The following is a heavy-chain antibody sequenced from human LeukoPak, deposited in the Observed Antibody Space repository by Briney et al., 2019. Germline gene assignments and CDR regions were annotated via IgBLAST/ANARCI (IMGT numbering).Heavy chain of an antibody. V-gene: IGHV4-34*01. D-gene: IGHD3-10*01. CDR2: INHSGTT. CDR3: ARDVSGFDY. J-gene: IGHJ4*02. Sequence: SETLSLTCAVYGGSFSDYYWSWIRHPPGKGLEWIGEINHSGTTNYNTSLKSRVTISVDTSKNQFSLKLSSVTAAGTAVYYCARDVSGFDYWGQGTLVTVSS. CDR1: GGSFSDYY.